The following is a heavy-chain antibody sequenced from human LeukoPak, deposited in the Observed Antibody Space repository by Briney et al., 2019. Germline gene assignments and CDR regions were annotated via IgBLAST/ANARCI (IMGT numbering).Heavy chain of an antibody. CDR3: ARDLDYSNPNYYYYGMDV. D-gene: IGHD4-11*01. V-gene: IGHV3-30*04. CDR1: GFTFSSYA. Sequence: QPGRSLRLSCAASGFTFSSYAMHWVRQAPGKGLEWVAVISYDGSNKYYADSVKGRFTISRDNSKNTLYLQMNSLRAEDTAVYYCARDLDYSNPNYYYYGMDVWGQGTTVTVSS. CDR2: ISYDGSNK. J-gene: IGHJ6*02.